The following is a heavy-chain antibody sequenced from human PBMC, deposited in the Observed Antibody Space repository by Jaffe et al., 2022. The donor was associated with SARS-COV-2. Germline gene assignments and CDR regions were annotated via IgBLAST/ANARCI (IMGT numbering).Heavy chain of an antibody. Sequence: QVQVVESGGGVVQPGRSLRLSCAASGITFSSYAMHWVRQAPGKGLEWVAVISYDGKKKQYADSVKGRFTISRDNSKNTLYLQINSLRVEDTAVYYCARETSMSALHITVARVFDFWGQGTLVTVSS. D-gene: IGHD6-19*01. CDR1: GITFSSYA. V-gene: IGHV3-30*04. CDR2: ISYDGKKK. CDR3: ARETSMSALHITVARVFDF. J-gene: IGHJ4*02.